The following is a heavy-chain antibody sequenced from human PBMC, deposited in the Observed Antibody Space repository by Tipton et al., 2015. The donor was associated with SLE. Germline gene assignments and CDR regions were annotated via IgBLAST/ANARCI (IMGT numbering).Heavy chain of an antibody. J-gene: IGHJ5*02. CDR3: ARQRGYNYGLYNWFDP. Sequence: TLSLTCTVSGGSVSSGGYYWGWIRPAPGKGLQWIGSIYNSGSTYYNPSLESRVTMSLDTSKNQFSLKLNSVTAADTAVYYCARQRGYNYGLYNWFDPWGQGTLVTVSS. D-gene: IGHD3/OR15-3a*01. CDR2: IYNSGST. V-gene: IGHV4-39*07. CDR1: GGSVSSGGYY.